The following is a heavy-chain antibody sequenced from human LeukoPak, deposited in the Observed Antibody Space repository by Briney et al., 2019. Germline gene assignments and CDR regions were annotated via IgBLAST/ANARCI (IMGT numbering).Heavy chain of an antibody. CDR2: IIPIFGTA. J-gene: IGHJ4*02. D-gene: IGHD3-22*01. Sequence: GASVKVSCTASGGTFSIYAIILVRQAPGQGLEWMGGIIPIFGTANYAQKFQGRVTITADESTSTAYMELSSLRSEDTAVYYCARTPPYYDSSGYHSGHFDYWGGATLTAASS. CDR3: ARTPPYYDSSGYHSGHFDY. CDR1: GGTFSIYA. V-gene: IGHV1-69*13.